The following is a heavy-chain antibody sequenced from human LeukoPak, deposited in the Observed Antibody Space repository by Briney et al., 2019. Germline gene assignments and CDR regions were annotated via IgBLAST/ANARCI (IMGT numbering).Heavy chain of an antibody. CDR1: GFTVSSNY. J-gene: IGHJ4*02. D-gene: IGHD3-22*01. Sequence: GGSLRLSCAASGFTVSSNYMSWVRQALGKGLEWVSYISSSGSTIYYADSAKGRFTISRDNAKNSLYLQMNSLRAEDTAVYYCATQTPPYYELCWGQGTLVTVSS. CDR2: ISSSGSTI. V-gene: IGHV3-11*01. CDR3: ATQTPPYYELC.